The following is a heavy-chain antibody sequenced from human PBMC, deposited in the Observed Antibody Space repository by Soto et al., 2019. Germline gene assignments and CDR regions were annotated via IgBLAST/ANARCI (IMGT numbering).Heavy chain of an antibody. D-gene: IGHD2-2*01. Sequence: KSSETLSLTSAVSGYSISSGYYWGWIRQPPGKGLERIGSIYHSGSTYHNPSLKSRVTISVDTSKNQFSLKLSSVTAADTDVYYCARDRGVVVPAAVDYYYYYGMDVWGQATTVTVCS. CDR2: IYHSGST. CDR1: GYSISSGYY. J-gene: IGHJ6*02. CDR3: ARDRGVVVPAAVDYYYYYGMDV. V-gene: IGHV4-38-2*02.